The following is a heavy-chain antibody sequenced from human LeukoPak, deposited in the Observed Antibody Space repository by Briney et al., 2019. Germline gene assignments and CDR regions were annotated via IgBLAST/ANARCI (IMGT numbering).Heavy chain of an antibody. D-gene: IGHD2-2*01. J-gene: IGHJ1*01. CDR1: GGSFSGYY. CDR2: INHSGST. Sequence: SETLSLTCAVYGGSFSGYYWSWIRQPPGKGLEWIGEINHSGSTNYNPSLKSRVTISVDTSKNQFSLKLSSVTAADTAVYYCAGGPCSSTSCYVDWGQGTLVTVSS. CDR3: AGGPCSSTSCYVD. V-gene: IGHV4-34*01.